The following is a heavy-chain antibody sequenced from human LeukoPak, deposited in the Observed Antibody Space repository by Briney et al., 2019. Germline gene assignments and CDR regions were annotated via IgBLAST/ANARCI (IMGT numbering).Heavy chain of an antibody. D-gene: IGHD2-21*01. CDR1: GFTFRSYA. V-gene: IGHV3-30-3*01. Sequence: GGSLRLSCSASGFTFRSYAIHWVRQAPGKGLEWVAFISYDGAIKYYADSVKGRFTISRDNSKNTLYLQMNSLRAEDTAVYYCTRDLSENYSIDYWGQGTLVTVSS. CDR3: TRDLSENYSIDY. J-gene: IGHJ4*02. CDR2: ISYDGAIK.